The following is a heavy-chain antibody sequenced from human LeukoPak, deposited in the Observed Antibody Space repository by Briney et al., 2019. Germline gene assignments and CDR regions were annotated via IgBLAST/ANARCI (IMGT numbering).Heavy chain of an antibody. CDR2: GSDVGGT. D-gene: IGHD2-21*02. V-gene: IGHV4-34*01. Sequence: SETLSLTCAVYGASLNGHYWSWIRQPPGKGLEWIGEGSDVGGTKYNPSFKSRVTISADTSKNQFSLKLSSVTAADTAVYYCARAPLDVVTAMSYAFDIWGQGTMVTVSS. J-gene: IGHJ3*02. CDR3: ARAPLDVVTAMSYAFDI. CDR1: GASLNGHY.